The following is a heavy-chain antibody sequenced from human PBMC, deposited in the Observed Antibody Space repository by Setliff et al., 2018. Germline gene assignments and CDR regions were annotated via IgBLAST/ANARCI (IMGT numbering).Heavy chain of an antibody. CDR2: IYSGGST. V-gene: IGHV3-66*01. CDR1: GFTVSSNY. CDR3: ARERYFWSGYHN. D-gene: IGHD3-3*01. J-gene: IGHJ4*02. Sequence: QPGGSLRLSCAASGFTVSSNYMSWVRQAPGKGLEWVSVIYSGGSTYYADSVKGRFTVPRDNSKNTLYLQMNSLRAEDTAVYYCARERYFWSGYHNWGQGTLVTVSS.